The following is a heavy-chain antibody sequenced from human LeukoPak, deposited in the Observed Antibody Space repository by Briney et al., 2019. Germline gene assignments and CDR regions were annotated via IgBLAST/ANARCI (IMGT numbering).Heavy chain of an antibody. CDR2: INPRDGET. CDR1: GYNFAGYY. Sequence: GASVKVSCKASGYNFAGYYIHWVRQAPGQGLEWMGRINPRDGETNFAQKFQGRVTMTTDTSTSTAYMELRSLRSDDTAVYYCARDPPTVAKPRDRAFDIWGQGTMVTVSS. V-gene: IGHV1-2*06. J-gene: IGHJ3*02. CDR3: ARDPPTVAKPRDRAFDI. D-gene: IGHD4-23*01.